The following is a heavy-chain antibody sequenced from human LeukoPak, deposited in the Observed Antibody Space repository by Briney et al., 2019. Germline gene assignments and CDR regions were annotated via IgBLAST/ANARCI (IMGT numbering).Heavy chain of an antibody. V-gene: IGHV1-69*13. Sequence: GASVKVSCKASGGAFSSYAISWVRQAPGQGLEWMGGIIPIFGTANYAQKFQGRVTITADESTSTAYMELSSLRSEDTAVYYCARLERGSYFDYFDYWGQGTLVTVSS. CDR3: ARLERGSYFDYFDY. J-gene: IGHJ4*02. CDR2: IIPIFGTA. D-gene: IGHD1-26*01. CDR1: GGAFSSYA.